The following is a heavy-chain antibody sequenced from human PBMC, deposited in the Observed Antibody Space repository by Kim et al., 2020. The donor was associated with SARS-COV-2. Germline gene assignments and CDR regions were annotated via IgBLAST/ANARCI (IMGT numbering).Heavy chain of an antibody. J-gene: IGHJ4*02. Sequence: DSVKGRFTISRDNSKNTLYLQMNSLRAEDTAVYYCAKSALRVLLWFGEFTGGQGTLVTVSS. V-gene: IGHV3-30*02. D-gene: IGHD3-10*01. CDR3: AKSALRVLLWFGEFT.